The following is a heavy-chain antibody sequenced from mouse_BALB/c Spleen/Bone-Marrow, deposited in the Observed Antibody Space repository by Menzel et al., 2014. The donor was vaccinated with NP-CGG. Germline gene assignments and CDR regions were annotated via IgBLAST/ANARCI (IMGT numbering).Heavy chain of an antibody. J-gene: IGHJ4*01. Sequence: VQLQQSGPELVKPGASVKMSCKASGYTFTSYVMHWVKQKPGQGLEWIGYINPYNDGTKYNEKFKGKATLTSDKSSSTAYMEPSSLTSEDSAVYYCASHNWDYAMDYWGQGTSVTVSS. D-gene: IGHD4-1*02. CDR2: INPYNDGT. CDR3: ASHNWDYAMDY. CDR1: GYTFTSYV. V-gene: IGHV1-14*01.